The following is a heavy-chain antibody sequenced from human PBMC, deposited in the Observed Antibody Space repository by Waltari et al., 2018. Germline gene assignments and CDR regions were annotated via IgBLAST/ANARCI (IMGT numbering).Heavy chain of an antibody. D-gene: IGHD6-13*01. Sequence: EVQLVESGGGLIQPGGSLRLSCAASGFTVSSNYMSWVRQAPGKGLEWFSVIYSGVSTYYADSVKGRFTISRDNSKNTLYLQMNSLRAEDTAVYYCARGRIAAAGTYYFDYWGQGALVTVSS. CDR3: ARGRIAAAGTYYFDY. CDR1: GFTVSSNY. V-gene: IGHV3-53*01. J-gene: IGHJ4*02. CDR2: IYSGVST.